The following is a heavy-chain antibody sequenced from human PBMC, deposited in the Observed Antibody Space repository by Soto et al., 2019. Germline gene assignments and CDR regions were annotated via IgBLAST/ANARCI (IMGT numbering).Heavy chain of an antibody. CDR1: GYTFTSYG. D-gene: IGHD3-3*01. CDR2: ISAYNGNT. V-gene: IGHV1-18*04. Sequence: QVQLVQSGAEVKKPGASVKVSCKASGYTFTSYGISWVRQAPGQGLEWMGWISAYNGNTNYAQKLQGRVTMTTDTSTSTAYMELRSVRCDDTAVYYCARVDWSGYLNYYYYYGMDVWGQGTTVTVSS. CDR3: ARVDWSGYLNYYYYYGMDV. J-gene: IGHJ6*02.